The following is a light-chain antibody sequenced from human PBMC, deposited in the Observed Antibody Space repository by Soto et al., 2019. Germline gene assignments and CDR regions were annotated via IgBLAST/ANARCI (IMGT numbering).Light chain of an antibody. CDR3: SSYAGSNNVV. J-gene: IGLJ2*01. Sequence: QSALTQPPSASGSPGQSVTISCTGTSSDVGGYKYVSWYQQHPGKGPKLMIYEVSKRPSGVPDRFSGSKSGNTASLTVSGLQAEDEADYYCSSYAGSNNVVFGGGTQLTVL. CDR1: SSDVGGYKY. CDR2: EVS. V-gene: IGLV2-8*01.